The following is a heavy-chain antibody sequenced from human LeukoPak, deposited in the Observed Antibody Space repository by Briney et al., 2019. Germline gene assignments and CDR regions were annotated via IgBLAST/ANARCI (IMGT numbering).Heavy chain of an antibody. CDR1: GFTFTSSA. V-gene: IGHV1-58*01. Sequence: SVKVSCTASGFTFTSSAVQWVRQARGQRLEWIGWIVVGSGNTNYAQKFQERVTITRDMSTSTAYMELSSLRSEDTAVYYCAADQAAYDSRPFDYWGQGTLVTVSS. CDR3: AADQAAYDSRPFDY. CDR2: IVVGSGNT. D-gene: IGHD3-22*01. J-gene: IGHJ4*02.